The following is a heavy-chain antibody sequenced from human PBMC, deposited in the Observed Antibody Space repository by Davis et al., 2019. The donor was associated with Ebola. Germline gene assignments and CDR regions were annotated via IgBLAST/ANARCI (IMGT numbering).Heavy chain of an antibody. CDR2: INHSGNT. CDR3: ARGPPNLMVRGVIFDY. J-gene: IGHJ4*02. D-gene: IGHD3-10*01. Sequence: MPSETLSLTSAVYRGSFRGYNWSWIRQRPGKGLEWIGEINHSGNTNYNPHLTSRVTISVDTSKNQFSLKLSSVTAAHTAVYYCARGPPNLMVRGVIFDYWGQGTLVTVSS. CDR1: RGSFRGYN. V-gene: IGHV4-34*01.